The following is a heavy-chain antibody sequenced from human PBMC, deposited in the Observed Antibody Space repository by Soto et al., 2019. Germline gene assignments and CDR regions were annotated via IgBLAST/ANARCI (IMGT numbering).Heavy chain of an antibody. Sequence: EVQLVESGGGLVQPGGSLRLSCAASGFTFSSYWMSWVRQAPGKGLEWVANIKQDGSEKYYVDSVKGRFTISRDNAKNSLYLQMNSLRAEDTAVYYCARDCSGGSCYGVSFDYWGQGTLVTVSS. CDR1: GFTFSSYW. CDR2: IKQDGSEK. J-gene: IGHJ4*02. CDR3: ARDCSGGSCYGVSFDY. V-gene: IGHV3-7*01. D-gene: IGHD2-15*01.